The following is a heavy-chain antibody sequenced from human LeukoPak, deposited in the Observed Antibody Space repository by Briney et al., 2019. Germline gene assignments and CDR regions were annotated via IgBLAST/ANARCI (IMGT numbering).Heavy chain of an antibody. D-gene: IGHD4-17*01. CDR2: IWYDGSNK. V-gene: IGHV3-30*02. Sequence: GGSLRLSCAASGFTFSSYGMHWVRQAPGKGLEWVAVIWYDGSNKYYADSVKGRFTISRDNSKNTLYLQMNSLRAEDTALYYCAKVIGGDYGDYRGYFDYWGQGTLVTVSS. J-gene: IGHJ4*02. CDR3: AKVIGGDYGDYRGYFDY. CDR1: GFTFSSYG.